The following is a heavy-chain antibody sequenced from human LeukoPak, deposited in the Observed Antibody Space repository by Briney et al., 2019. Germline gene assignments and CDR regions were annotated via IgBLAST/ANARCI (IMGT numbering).Heavy chain of an antibody. V-gene: IGHV1-8*03. D-gene: IGHD2-15*01. CDR2: MNPNSGNT. CDR3: ARRYCGGGTCYYMDV. J-gene: IGHJ6*03. Sequence: ASVKVSCKASGGTFSSYAISWVRQAPGQGLEWMGWMNPNSGNTGYAQRFQGRVTFTRDTSISTAYMELSSLRSEDTAVYYCARRYCGGGTCYYMDVWGKGTTVTVSS. CDR1: GGTFSSYA.